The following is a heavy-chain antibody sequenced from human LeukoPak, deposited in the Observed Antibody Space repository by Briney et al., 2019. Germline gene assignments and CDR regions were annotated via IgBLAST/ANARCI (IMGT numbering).Heavy chain of an antibody. CDR1: GGSISRYY. V-gene: IGHV4-59*01. J-gene: IGHJ6*03. Sequence: SETLSLTCTVSGGSISRYYWSWIRQPPGKGLECIGYIYYSGSTNYNPSLKSRLTISIDTSKNQFSLNLSSVTAADTAVYYCARARLQQTSAPPYYYYYIDVWGKGTTVTVSS. CDR2: IYYSGST. CDR3: ARARLQQTSAPPYYYYYIDV. D-gene: IGHD4-11*01.